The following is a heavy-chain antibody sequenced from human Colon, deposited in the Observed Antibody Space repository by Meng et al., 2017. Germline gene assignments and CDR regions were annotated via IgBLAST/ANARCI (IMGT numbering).Heavy chain of an antibody. CDR3: ASIYRYGDYGDYFDY. Sequence: QGQLQGSGPGLVKPSGTLSLTCAVSGGSISSIHWWSWVRQPPGKGLEWIGEIYHSGATNYSPSLKSRVTISVDKSKNQFSLKLSSMTAADTAVYYCASIYRYGDYGDYFDYWGQGTLVTVSS. CDR2: IYHSGAT. V-gene: IGHV4-4*02. J-gene: IGHJ4*02. CDR1: GGSISSIHW. D-gene: IGHD4-17*01.